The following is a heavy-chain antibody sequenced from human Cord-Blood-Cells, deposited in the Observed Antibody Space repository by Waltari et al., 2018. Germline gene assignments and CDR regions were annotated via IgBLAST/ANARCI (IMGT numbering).Heavy chain of an antibody. D-gene: IGHD1-26*01. CDR1: GLTVSSHY. J-gene: IGHJ4*02. CDR2: IYSGGST. Sequence: EVQLVESGGGLIQPGGSLRLSCAASGLTVSSHYMRWVRQAPGKGLEGVSVIYSGGSTYYSDSVKGRFTISRYNSKNTLYLQMNSLRAEDTAVYYCASQVGATTDYWGQGTLVTVSS. CDR3: ASQVGATTDY. V-gene: IGHV3-53*01.